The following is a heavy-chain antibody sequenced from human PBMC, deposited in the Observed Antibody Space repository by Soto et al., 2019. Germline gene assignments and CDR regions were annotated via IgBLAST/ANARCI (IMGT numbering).Heavy chain of an antibody. V-gene: IGHV3-33*01. J-gene: IGHJ4*02. CDR2: IWSDGSNK. Sequence: GGSLRLSCAASGFTFSSYGMHWVRQAPGKGLEWVALIWSDGSNKYYADSVKGRFTISRDNSKNTLHLQMNSLRAEDTAVYYCASLESSAYEVFDFWGQGALVTVSS. CDR3: ASLESSAYEVFDF. CDR1: GFTFSSYG. D-gene: IGHD5-12*01.